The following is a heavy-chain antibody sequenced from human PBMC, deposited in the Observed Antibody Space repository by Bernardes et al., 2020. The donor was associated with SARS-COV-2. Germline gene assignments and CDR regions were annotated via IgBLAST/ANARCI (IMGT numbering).Heavy chain of an antibody. CDR2: ISFHTGQT. CDR3: ATMIRAIDY. D-gene: IGHD3-10*01. Sequence: SVKVSCKASGDTFNGYGFSWVRQAPGQGLEWMGWISFHTGQTDYALRFQGRVTMTTDTATRTAFMELRSLRSDDTAMYYCATMIRAIDYWGQGTLVTVSS. V-gene: IGHV1-18*04. CDR1: GDTFNGYG. J-gene: IGHJ4*02.